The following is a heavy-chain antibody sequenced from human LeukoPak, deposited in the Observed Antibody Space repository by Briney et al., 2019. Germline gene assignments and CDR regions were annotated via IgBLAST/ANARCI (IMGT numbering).Heavy chain of an antibody. CDR3: ARAGGSRSPSDY. V-gene: IGHV1-2*02. Sequence: ASVKVSCKASGYTFTGYYMHSVRQAPGPGLEWMGWINPNSGGTNYAQKFQGRVTMTRDTSISTAYMELSRLRSDDTAVYYCARAGGSRSPSDYWGQGTLVTVSS. J-gene: IGHJ4*02. D-gene: IGHD3-10*01. CDR2: INPNSGGT. CDR1: GYTFTGYY.